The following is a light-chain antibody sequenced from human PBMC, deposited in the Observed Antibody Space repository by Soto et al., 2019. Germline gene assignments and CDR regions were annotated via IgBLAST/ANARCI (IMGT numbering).Light chain of an antibody. J-gene: IGLJ3*02. CDR3: QSYDSSLSGPYWV. CDR1: SSNIGAGYD. V-gene: IGLV1-40*01. CDR2: GNS. Sequence: QSVLTQPPSVSGAPGQRVTISCTGSSSNIGAGYDVHWYQQLPGTAPKLLIYGNSNRPSGVPDRFSGSKSGTSAPLAITGLQAEDEADYYCQSYDSSLSGPYWVFGGGTKLTVL.